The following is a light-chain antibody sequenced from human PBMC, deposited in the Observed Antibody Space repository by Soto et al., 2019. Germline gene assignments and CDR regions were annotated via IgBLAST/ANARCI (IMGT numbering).Light chain of an antibody. CDR3: QQSYSIPWT. J-gene: IGKJ1*01. CDR2: GTS. CDR1: QSISGY. Sequence: DIPMTQSPSSLSGSAGDRVTITCRASQSISGYLNWYQQKPGKAPKVLMYGTSILQTGVSSRFSGSGSGTDFTLTINSLQPEDFATYYCQQSYSIPWTFGQGTKVEIK. V-gene: IGKV1-39*01.